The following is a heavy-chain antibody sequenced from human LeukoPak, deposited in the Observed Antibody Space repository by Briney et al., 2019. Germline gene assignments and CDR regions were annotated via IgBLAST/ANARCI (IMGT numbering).Heavy chain of an antibody. CDR3: ARVPPEATAFFDY. CDR1: GYSFINYG. CDR2: ISAYNGNT. Sequence: ASVKVSCKASGYSFINYGVSWVRQAPGQGLEWMGWISAYNGNTNYAQKLQGRVTMTTDTSTSTAYMELRSLRSDDTAVYYCARVPPEATAFFDYWGQGTLVTVSS. J-gene: IGHJ4*02. V-gene: IGHV1-18*01. D-gene: IGHD5-12*01.